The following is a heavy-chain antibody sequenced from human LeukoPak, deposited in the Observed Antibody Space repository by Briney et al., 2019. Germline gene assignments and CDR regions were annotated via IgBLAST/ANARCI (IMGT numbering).Heavy chain of an antibody. Sequence: GGSLRLSRVDSGFIFSTHAMRWVRLAPGRGLEWVSTISDSGGSTYYTESVKGRFTISRDNSMSTLSLQMKSLRVEDTALYYCARGYCSGGSCTWGLFDSWGQGTLVSVSS. CDR3: ARGYCSGGSCTWGLFDS. J-gene: IGHJ4*02. CDR1: GFIFSTHA. CDR2: ISDSGGST. V-gene: IGHV3-23*01. D-gene: IGHD2-15*01.